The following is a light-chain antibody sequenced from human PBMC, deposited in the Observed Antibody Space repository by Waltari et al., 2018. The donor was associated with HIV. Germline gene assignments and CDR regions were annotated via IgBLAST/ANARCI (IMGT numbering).Light chain of an antibody. J-gene: IGLJ1*01. CDR1: NLGSKS. V-gene: IGLV3-21*02. CDR3: QVWDTTTDHSYV. Sequence: SYVVTQPPSLSVAPGQTARISCGGNNLGSKSVKWYQQRPGQAPVLVVHDDSDRPSGIPERFSGSNSANAATLAISRVEAGDEADYYCQVWDTTTDHSYVFGTGTKVTVL. CDR2: DDS.